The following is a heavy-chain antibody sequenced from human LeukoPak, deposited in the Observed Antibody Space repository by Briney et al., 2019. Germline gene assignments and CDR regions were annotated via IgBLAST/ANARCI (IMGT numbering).Heavy chain of an antibody. D-gene: IGHD3-10*01. J-gene: IGHJ4*02. Sequence: ASVKVSCRASGYAFTDYYMHWVRQAPGQGLEWMGWINLNSGGTNYAQKFQGRVTMTRDTSISTAYMNLSRLRSDDTAVYYCARGGVRFGELLPDYWGQGTLVTVSS. V-gene: IGHV1-2*02. CDR2: INLNSGGT. CDR3: ARGGVRFGELLPDY. CDR1: GYAFTDYY.